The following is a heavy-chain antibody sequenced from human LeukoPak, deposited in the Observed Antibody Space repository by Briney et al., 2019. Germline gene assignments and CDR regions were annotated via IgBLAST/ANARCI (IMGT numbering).Heavy chain of an antibody. J-gene: IGHJ5*02. D-gene: IGHD3-10*01. CDR2: ISNDGSNK. CDR1: GFTSTTYG. V-gene: IGHV3-30*03. CDR3: AGKPYGLGSYYNNWFDP. Sequence: PGGSLRLSCAASGFTSTTYGMHWVRQAPGKGLEGVAVISNDGSNKYYADSVKGRFTISRDNSKNTVYLQMDSLRADDTAVYYCAGKPYGLGSYYNNWFDPWGQGTLVTVSS.